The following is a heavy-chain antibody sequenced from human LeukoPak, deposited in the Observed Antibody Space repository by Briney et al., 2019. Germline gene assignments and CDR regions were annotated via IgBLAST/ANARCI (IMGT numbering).Heavy chain of an antibody. CDR1: GGSFSGYY. Sequence: SETLSLTCAVYGGSFSGYYWSWIRQPPGKGLEWIGEINHSGSTNYNPSLKSRVTISVDTSKNQFSLKLSSVTAADTAVYYCARSDYGDYEGQCYFDYWGQGTLVTVSS. V-gene: IGHV4-34*01. CDR2: INHSGST. D-gene: IGHD4-17*01. J-gene: IGHJ4*02. CDR3: ARSDYGDYEGQCYFDY.